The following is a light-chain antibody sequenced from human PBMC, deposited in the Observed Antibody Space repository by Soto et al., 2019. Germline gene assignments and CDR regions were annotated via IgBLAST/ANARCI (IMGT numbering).Light chain of an antibody. CDR3: CSYAVSYTFLVV. Sequence: QSALTQPRSVSGSPGQSVTISCTGTSSDVGGYNYVSWYQQHPGKAPKLMIYDVSKRPSGVPDRFSGSKSGNTASLTISGLQAEDEADYYCCSYAVSYTFLVVFGGGTKVTVL. J-gene: IGLJ2*01. CDR1: SSDVGGYNY. V-gene: IGLV2-11*01. CDR2: DVS.